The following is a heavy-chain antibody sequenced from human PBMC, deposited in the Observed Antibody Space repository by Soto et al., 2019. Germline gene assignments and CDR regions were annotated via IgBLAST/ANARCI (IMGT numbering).Heavy chain of an antibody. CDR1: GGTFSSYA. D-gene: IGHD4-17*01. CDR3: AAEGTVTTGMDV. Sequence: SVKVSCKASGGTFSSYAIIWVRQAPGQGLEWMGGIIPIFGTANYAQKFQGRVTITRDMSTSTAYMELSSLRSEDTAVYYCAAEGTVTTGMDVWGQGTTVTVSS. J-gene: IGHJ6*02. CDR2: IIPIFGTA. V-gene: IGHV1-69*05.